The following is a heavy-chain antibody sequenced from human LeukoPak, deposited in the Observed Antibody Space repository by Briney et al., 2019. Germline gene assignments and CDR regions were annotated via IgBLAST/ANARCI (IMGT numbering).Heavy chain of an antibody. D-gene: IGHD5-24*01. J-gene: IGHJ5*02. Sequence: SDTLSLTFTVSGGSISSYYWSWIRQPPGKGLEWIGEINHSGSTNYNPSLKIRVTISVVTSKNQFSLKLSSVTAADTAVYYCERAFRDGYNQCWFDPWGQETLVTVSS. CDR2: INHSGST. CDR3: ERAFRDGYNQCWFDP. CDR1: GGSISSYY. V-gene: IGHV4-34*01.